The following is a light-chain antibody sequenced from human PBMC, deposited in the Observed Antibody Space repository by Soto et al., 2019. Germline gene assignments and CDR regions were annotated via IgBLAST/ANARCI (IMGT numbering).Light chain of an antibody. Sequence: QSALTQPASVSGSPGQSITISCTGTSSDIILYNYVSWYQHHPGKAPKLVIYEVTNRPSGVSNRFSGSKSGNTASLTISRLQVEDEADYYCSSFISGSSRVFGTGTKLTVL. CDR2: EVT. CDR1: SSDIILYNY. CDR3: SSFISGSSRV. J-gene: IGLJ1*01. V-gene: IGLV2-14*01.